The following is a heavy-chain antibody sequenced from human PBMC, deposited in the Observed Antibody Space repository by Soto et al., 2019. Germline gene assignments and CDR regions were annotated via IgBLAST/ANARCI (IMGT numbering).Heavy chain of an antibody. J-gene: IGHJ4*02. Sequence: PSETLSLTGAVSGVSISSTNWWNWVRQPPGKGLEWIGDIYHSGSTNYNPSLKSRVTISIGKSKNLFSLNLSSVTAADTAVYYCGRYMYSGSYYFDYWGQGTLVTVSS. D-gene: IGHD1-26*01. CDR2: IYHSGST. V-gene: IGHV4-4*02. CDR1: GVSISSTNW. CDR3: GRYMYSGSYYFDY.